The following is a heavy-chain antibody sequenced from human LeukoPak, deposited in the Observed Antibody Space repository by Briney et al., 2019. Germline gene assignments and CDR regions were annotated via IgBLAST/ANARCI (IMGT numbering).Heavy chain of an antibody. CDR3: ARGPPESSSSDY. V-gene: IGHV1-8*01. Sequence: ASVTVSCMASGYSFTNYDINWVRQASGQGLEWMGWVSPDSSKTGYAQPFQGRVIMSVNTSISTVYMDLSSLTSEDTAVYYCARGPPESSSSDYWGQGTLVTVSS. D-gene: IGHD6-13*01. CDR1: GYSFTNYD. J-gene: IGHJ4*02. CDR2: VSPDSSKT.